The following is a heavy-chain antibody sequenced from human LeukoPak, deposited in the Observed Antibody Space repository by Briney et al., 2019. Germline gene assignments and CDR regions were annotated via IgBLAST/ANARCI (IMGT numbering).Heavy chain of an antibody. D-gene: IGHD2-2*01. V-gene: IGHV4-30-2*01. J-gene: IGHJ6*02. CDR1: GGSISSGGYS. CDR3: ARVKGYCSSTSCYAYYYYYGMDV. Sequence: SETLSLTCAVSGGSISSGGYSWSWIRQPPGKGLEWIGYIYHSGSTYYNPSLKSRVTISVDRSKNQFSLKLSSVTAADTAVYYCARVKGYCSSTSCYAYYYYYGMDVWGQGTTVTVSS. CDR2: IYHSGST.